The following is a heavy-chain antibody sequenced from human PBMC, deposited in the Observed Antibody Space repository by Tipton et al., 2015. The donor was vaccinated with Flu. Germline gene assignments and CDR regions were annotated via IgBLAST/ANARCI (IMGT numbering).Heavy chain of an antibody. Sequence: GSLRLSCAASGFTFSNYWMSWVRQAPGKGLEWVANIKEDGSEKNYVDSVKGRFIISRDNAKNSLYLQMNSLRAEDTAVYYCARQLGGGDCYWGQGALVTVSS. CDR1: GFTFSNYW. J-gene: IGHJ4*02. CDR2: IKEDGSEK. V-gene: IGHV3-7*03. CDR3: ARQLGGGDCY. D-gene: IGHD2-21*01.